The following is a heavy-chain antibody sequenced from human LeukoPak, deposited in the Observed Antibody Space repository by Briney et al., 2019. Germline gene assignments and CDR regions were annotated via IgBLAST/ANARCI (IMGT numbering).Heavy chain of an antibody. D-gene: IGHD6-13*01. CDR1: GFTFSSYA. V-gene: IGHV3-30-3*01. Sequence: PGGSLRLSCAASGFTFSSYAMHWVRQAPGKGLEWVAVISYDGSNKYYADSVKGRFTISRDNSKNTLYLQMNSLRADDTAVYYCARAVIPVAVKPAFDYWGQGTLVTVSS. CDR3: ARAVIPVAVKPAFDY. J-gene: IGHJ4*02. CDR2: ISYDGSNK.